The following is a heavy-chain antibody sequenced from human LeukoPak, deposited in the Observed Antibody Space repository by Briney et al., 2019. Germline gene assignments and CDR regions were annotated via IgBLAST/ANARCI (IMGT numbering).Heavy chain of an antibody. V-gene: IGHV4-34*01. CDR2: INHSGST. Sequence: SETLSLTCAVYGGSFSGYYWSRIRQPPGKGLEWIGEINHSGSTNYNPSLKSRVTISVDTSKNQFSLKLSSVTAADTAVYYCARASPLGLNWFDPWGQGTLVTVSS. CDR3: ARASPLGLNWFDP. CDR1: GGSFSGYY. J-gene: IGHJ5*02. D-gene: IGHD3/OR15-3a*01.